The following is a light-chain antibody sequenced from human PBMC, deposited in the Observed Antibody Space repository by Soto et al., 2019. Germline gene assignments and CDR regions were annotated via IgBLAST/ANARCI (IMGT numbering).Light chain of an antibody. V-gene: IGKV1-33*01. CDR2: DVS. CDR3: QQYEHIPLT. CDR1: ETINNY. J-gene: IGKJ5*01. Sequence: DVQMTQSPSSLSASVGDSVTITCQASETINNYLNWYQQTPGKAPKLLIYDVSNLETGVPSRFSGRRSGTEFPLTLTNLQPEDFSTYYCQQYEHIPLTFGQGTRLDIK.